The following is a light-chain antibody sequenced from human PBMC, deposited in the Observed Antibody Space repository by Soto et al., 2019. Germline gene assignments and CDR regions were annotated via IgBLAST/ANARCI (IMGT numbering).Light chain of an antibody. Sequence: QSVLTQPASVSGSPGQSITISCTGTSSDVGGYNYVSWYQQHPGKAPKLMIYDVINRPSGVSDRFSGSKSGNTASLTISGLQAXXEXXYYCSSYTXSSTPVFGGGTKLTVL. V-gene: IGLV2-14*01. CDR2: DVI. CDR3: SSYTXSSTPV. J-gene: IGLJ2*01. CDR1: SSDVGGYNY.